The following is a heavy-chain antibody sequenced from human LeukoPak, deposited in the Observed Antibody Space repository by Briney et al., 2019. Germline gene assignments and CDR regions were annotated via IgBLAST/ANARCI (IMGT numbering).Heavy chain of an antibody. D-gene: IGHD2-15*01. CDR3: ARVQGSGLLRWC. J-gene: IGHJ4*02. CDR2: IYSDDST. Sequence: GGSLRLSCAASGFTVSSNYMSWVRQAPGKGLEWVSVIYSDDSTYYADSVKGRFTISRDNSKNTLYLQMNSLRAEDTAVYYCARVQGSGLLRWCWGQGTLVTVSS. CDR1: GFTVSSNY. V-gene: IGHV3-66*01.